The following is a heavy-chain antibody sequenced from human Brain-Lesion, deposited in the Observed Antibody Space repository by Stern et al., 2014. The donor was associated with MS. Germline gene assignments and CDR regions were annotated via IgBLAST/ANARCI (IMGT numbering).Heavy chain of an antibody. CDR3: ARDQRGITIFGVVTDYYYLGMDV. D-gene: IGHD3-3*01. V-gene: IGHV1-2*02. CDR1: GYIFTGYY. CDR2: INPNTGGT. Sequence: QVQLMQSGAEVKKPGASLKVSCKTSGYIFTGYYIHWVRQAPGQGLEWMAWINPNTGGTKYAQKFQGRVTMTRDKSISTAYVELSSLTSDDTAVYYCARDQRGITIFGVVTDYYYLGMDVWGQGTTVTVSS. J-gene: IGHJ6*02.